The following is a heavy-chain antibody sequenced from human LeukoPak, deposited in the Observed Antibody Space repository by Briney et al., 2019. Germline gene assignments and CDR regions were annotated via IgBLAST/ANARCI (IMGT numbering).Heavy chain of an antibody. D-gene: IGHD1-1*01. Sequence: GGSLRLSCAVSGFTFSDHYMDWVRQAPGKGLEWVGRSRNKANSYTTEYAASVKGRFTISRDDSKNSLYLQMNSLKTEDTALYYCARGGRGSPFDYWAREPWSPSPQ. CDR3: ARGGRGSPFDY. CDR2: SRNKANSYTT. J-gene: IGHJ4*02. V-gene: IGHV3-72*01. CDR1: GFTFSDHY.